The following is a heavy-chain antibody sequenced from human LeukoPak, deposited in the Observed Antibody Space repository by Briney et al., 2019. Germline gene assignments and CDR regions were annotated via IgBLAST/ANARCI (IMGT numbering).Heavy chain of an antibody. CDR3: ARGLRYFDWLFL. J-gene: IGHJ5*02. CDR2: IIPIFGTA. D-gene: IGHD3-9*01. Sequence: SVKLSCKASGGTFSSYAISWVRQAPGQGLEWMGGIIPIFGTANYAQKFQGRVTITADKSTSTAYMELSSLRSEDTAVYYCARGLRYFDWLFLWGQGTLVSVSS. CDR1: GGTFSSYA. V-gene: IGHV1-69*06.